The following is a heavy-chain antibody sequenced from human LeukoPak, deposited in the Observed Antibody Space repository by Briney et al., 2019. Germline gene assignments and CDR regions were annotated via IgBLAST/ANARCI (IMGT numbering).Heavy chain of an antibody. J-gene: IGHJ4*02. V-gene: IGHV4-59*01. D-gene: IGHD3-10*01. Sequence: SETLSLTCTVSGDSISSSYWSWIRQPPGKGLEWIGYVYYTGSSYYNPSLKSRATTSIDMSKNQFSLKLTSMTAADTAVYYCAGYGSGSYYKAFDIWGRGILVTVSS. CDR3: AGYGSGSYYKAFDI. CDR2: VYYTGSS. CDR1: GDSISSSY.